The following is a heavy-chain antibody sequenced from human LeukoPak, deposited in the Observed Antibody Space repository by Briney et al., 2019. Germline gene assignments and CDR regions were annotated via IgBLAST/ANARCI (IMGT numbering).Heavy chain of an antibody. CDR1: GGSISSYY. CDR2: IYYSGST. Sequence: SETLSLTCTVSGGSISSYYWSWIRQPPGKGLEWIGNIYYSGSTYYNPSLKSRVTISVDTSKNQFSLKLSSVTAADTAAYYCARVGDTAMVYFDYWGQGTLVTVSS. D-gene: IGHD5-18*01. V-gene: IGHV4-59*12. J-gene: IGHJ4*02. CDR3: ARVGDTAMVYFDY.